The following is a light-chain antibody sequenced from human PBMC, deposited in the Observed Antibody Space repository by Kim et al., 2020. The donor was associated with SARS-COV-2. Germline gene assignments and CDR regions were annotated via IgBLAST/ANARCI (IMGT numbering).Light chain of an antibody. CDR3: CSYAGSSTWV. J-gene: IGLJ3*02. CDR2: EVN. V-gene: IGLV2-23*02. Sequence: QSALTQPASVSGSPGQSITISCTGTSNDVGSYNLVSWYQQHPDKAPKLTIYEVNKRPSGVSNRFSGSKSGNTASLTISGLQAEDEVEYYCCSYAGSSTWVFGGGTQLTVL. CDR1: SNDVGSYNL.